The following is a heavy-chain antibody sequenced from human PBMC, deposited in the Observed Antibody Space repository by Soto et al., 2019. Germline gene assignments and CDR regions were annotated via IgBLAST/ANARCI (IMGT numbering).Heavy chain of an antibody. D-gene: IGHD6-13*01. CDR1: GCTFSSYT. Sequence: ASVKVSCKASGCTFSSYTISWVRQAPGQGLEWMGRIIPILGIANYAQKFQGRVTITADKSTSTAYMELSSLRSEDTAVYYCARVPYSSSWYWFYPWGQGTLVTV. CDR2: IIPILGIA. V-gene: IGHV1-69*02. J-gene: IGHJ5*02. CDR3: ARVPYSSSWYWFYP.